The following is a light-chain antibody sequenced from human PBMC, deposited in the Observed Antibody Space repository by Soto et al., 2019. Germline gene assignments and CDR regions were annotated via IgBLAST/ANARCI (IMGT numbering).Light chain of an antibody. J-gene: IGKJ4*01. CDR2: GAS. CDR1: QIILSN. V-gene: IGKV3-15*01. Sequence: EIVLTQSPATLSVSPGERVTLSLRASQIILSNVAWYQQKPDQAPRLLICGASTGATDMPGTFRGRGSGTEFTLTISSLRPEDFGVYCCQQYRSWPRTFGRGTKVDIK. CDR3: QQYRSWPRT.